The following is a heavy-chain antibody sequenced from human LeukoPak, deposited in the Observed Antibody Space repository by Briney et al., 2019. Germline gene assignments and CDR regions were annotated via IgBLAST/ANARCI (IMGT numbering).Heavy chain of an antibody. J-gene: IGHJ5*02. V-gene: IGHV3-7*01. CDR3: ARDEYRSRWLHP. CDR2: IKGDGSEK. Sequence: PGGSLRLSCATSGFTFSSYWMSWVRQAPGKGLEWVANIKGDGSEKWYADSVKGRFTISRDNAQNSVHLQMNSLRAEDTAVYHCARDEYRSRWLHPWGQGTLVTVTS. CDR1: GFTFSSYW. D-gene: IGHD5-24*01.